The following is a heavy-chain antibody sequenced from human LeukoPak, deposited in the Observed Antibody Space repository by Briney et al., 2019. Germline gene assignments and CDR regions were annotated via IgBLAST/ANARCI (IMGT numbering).Heavy chain of an antibody. CDR3: AKDRRYGGNSVTAFDY. CDR2: ISGSGGST. CDR1: GFTFSSYA. V-gene: IGHV3-23*01. Sequence: GGSLRLSCAASGFTFSSYAMSWVRQAPGKGLEWVSAISGSGGSTYYADSVKGRFTISRDNSKNTLYLQMSSLRAEDTAVYYCAKDRRYGGNSVTAFDYWGQGTLVTVSS. J-gene: IGHJ4*02. D-gene: IGHD4-23*01.